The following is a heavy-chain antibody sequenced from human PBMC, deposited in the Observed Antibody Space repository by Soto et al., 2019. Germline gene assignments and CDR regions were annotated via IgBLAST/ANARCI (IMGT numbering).Heavy chain of an antibody. J-gene: IGHJ4*02. CDR1: GYTXTSYG. D-gene: IGHD1-26*01. CDR3: ARVRWELPPSDFDY. CDR2: ISAYNGNT. V-gene: IGHV1-18*01. Sequence: GXSXKVSFKAAGYTXTSYGSRWVRPAPGKGLEWMGWISAYNGNTNYAQKLQGRVTMNTDTSTRKAYMELRSLRSDETAVYYCARVRWELPPSDFDYWGQGHLVTVS.